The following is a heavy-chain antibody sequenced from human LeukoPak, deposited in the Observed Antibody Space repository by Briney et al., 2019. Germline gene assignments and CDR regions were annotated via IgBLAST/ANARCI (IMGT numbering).Heavy chain of an antibody. CDR2: ISGSGDST. V-gene: IGHV3-23*01. CDR3: AKEAPLSSGWYFEYFQH. D-gene: IGHD6-19*01. Sequence: SGGSLRLSCAASGFTFSSYAMSWVRQAPGKGLEWVSAISGSGDSTYYADSVKGRFTISRDNSKNTLYLQMNSLRAEDTAVYYCAKEAPLSSGWYFEYFQHWGQGTLVTVSS. J-gene: IGHJ1*01. CDR1: GFTFSSYA.